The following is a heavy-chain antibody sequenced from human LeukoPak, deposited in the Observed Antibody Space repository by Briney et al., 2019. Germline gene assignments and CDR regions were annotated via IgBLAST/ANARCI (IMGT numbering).Heavy chain of an antibody. CDR3: ARVLLPYYYDSSGPNDAFDI. CDR1: GGSFSGYY. CDR2: ISHSGST. Sequence: SETLSLTCAVYGGSFSGYYWSWIRQPPGKGLEWIGEISHSGSTNYNPSLKSRVTISVDTSKNQFSLKLSSVTAADTAVYYCARVLLPYYYDSSGPNDAFDIWGQGTMVTVSS. V-gene: IGHV4-34*01. J-gene: IGHJ3*02. D-gene: IGHD3-22*01.